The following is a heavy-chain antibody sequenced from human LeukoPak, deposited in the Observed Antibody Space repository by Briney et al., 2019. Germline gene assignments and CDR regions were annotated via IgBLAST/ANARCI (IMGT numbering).Heavy chain of an antibody. J-gene: IGHJ4*02. V-gene: IGHV4-4*07. CDR2: IYTSGST. CDR3: ARDTEYCSGGSCYLESLFDY. CDR1: GGSISSYY. D-gene: IGHD2-15*01. Sequence: SETLSLTCTVSGGSISSYYWSWIRQPAGKGLGWIGRIYTSGSTNYNPSLKSRVTMSVDTSKNQFSLKLSSVTAADTAVYYCARDTEYCSGGSCYLESLFDYWGQGTLVTVYS.